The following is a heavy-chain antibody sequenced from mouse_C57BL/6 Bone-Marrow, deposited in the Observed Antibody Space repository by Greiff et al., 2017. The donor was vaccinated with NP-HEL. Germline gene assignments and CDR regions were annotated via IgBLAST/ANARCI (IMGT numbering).Heavy chain of an antibody. J-gene: IGHJ3*01. CDR3: TTPDTWFAY. CDR1: GFNIKDDY. CDR2: IDPENGDT. Sequence: VQLKESGAELVRPGASVKLSCTASGFNIKDDYMHWVKQRPEQGLEWIGWIDPENGDTEYASKFQGKATITADTSSNTAYLQLSSLTSEDTAVYYCTTPDTWFAYWGQGTLVTVSA. V-gene: IGHV14-4*01.